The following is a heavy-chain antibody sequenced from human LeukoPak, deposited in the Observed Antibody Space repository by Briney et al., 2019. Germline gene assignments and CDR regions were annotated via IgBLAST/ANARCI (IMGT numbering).Heavy chain of an antibody. J-gene: IGHJ4*02. CDR2: IYYSGST. D-gene: IGHD3-3*01. Sequence: SETLSLTCTVSGGSISSYYWSWIRQPPGKGLEWIGYIYYSGSTNYNPSLKSRVTISVDTSKNQFSLKLTSVTAADTAVYFCARGGFLEWLLSFDYWGQGTLVTVSS. V-gene: IGHV4-59*01. CDR1: GGSISSYY. CDR3: ARGGFLEWLLSFDY.